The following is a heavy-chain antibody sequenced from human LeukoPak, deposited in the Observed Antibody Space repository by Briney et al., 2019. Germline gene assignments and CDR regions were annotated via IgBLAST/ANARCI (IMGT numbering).Heavy chain of an antibody. Sequence: GGFLRLSCAASGFTFDDYAMHWVRQAPGKGLEWVSGISWNSGSIGYADSVKGRFTISRDNAKNSLYLQMNSLRAEDTALYCCAKEAQYCSSTSCYYYGMDVWGQGTTVTVSS. V-gene: IGHV3-9*01. J-gene: IGHJ6*02. D-gene: IGHD2-2*01. CDR2: ISWNSGSI. CDR3: AKEAQYCSSTSCYYYGMDV. CDR1: GFTFDDYA.